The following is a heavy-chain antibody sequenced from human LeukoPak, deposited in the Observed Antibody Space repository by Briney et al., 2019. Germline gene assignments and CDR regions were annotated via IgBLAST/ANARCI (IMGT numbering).Heavy chain of an antibody. CDR3: ARDEIPGDDNWYFDL. V-gene: IGHV3-13*01. D-gene: IGHD7-27*01. CDR1: GFTLRGLD. CDR2: IGTAGET. J-gene: IGHJ2*01. Sequence: GGSLRLSCAASGFTLRGLDMHWVRQTPGKGLEWVSAIGTAGETYYPGSLEDRFTISRENAKNFLYLQMNSLGAGDTAVYYCARDEIPGDDNWYFDLWGRGTLVTVSS.